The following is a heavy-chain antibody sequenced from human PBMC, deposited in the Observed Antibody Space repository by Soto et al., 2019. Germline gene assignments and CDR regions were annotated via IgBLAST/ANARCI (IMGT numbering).Heavy chain of an antibody. CDR3: ARDRPAFKSFGRGMDV. V-gene: IGHV4-31*03. Sequence: QVQLQESGPGLVKPSQTLSLTCSVSGGAINNRDYYWSWIRQHPGKGLEWIGNIFYTGSTDYNTSLKGRLTISLDTSKNEFSRKLTSVTAADTAVYYCARDRPAFKSFGRGMDVWGQGTTVTVSS. D-gene: IGHD3-16*01. CDR2: IFYTGST. J-gene: IGHJ6*02. CDR1: GGAINNRDYY.